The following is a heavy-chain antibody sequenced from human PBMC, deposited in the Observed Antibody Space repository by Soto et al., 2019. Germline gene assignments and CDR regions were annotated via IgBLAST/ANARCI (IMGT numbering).Heavy chain of an antibody. Sequence: SQTLSLTCAISGDSVSSNSAARNWIRQSPSRGLEWVGRTYYRANWSTEYAVSVKSRITINPDTSTNQFSLQLYSVTPEDPAVYYCAGVSWFRGMDVWGQGTPVTVSS. CDR3: AGVSWFRGMDV. J-gene: IGHJ6*02. D-gene: IGHD3-10*01. CDR2: TYYRANWST. V-gene: IGHV6-1*01. CDR1: GDSVSSNSAA.